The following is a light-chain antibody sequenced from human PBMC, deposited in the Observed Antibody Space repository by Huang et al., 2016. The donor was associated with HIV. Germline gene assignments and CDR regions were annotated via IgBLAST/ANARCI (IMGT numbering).Light chain of an antibody. J-gene: IGKJ4*01. CDR3: QQRSNWPLT. CDR2: DAS. CDR1: QSVSSS. V-gene: IGKV3-11*01. Sequence: EIVLTQSPATLSLSPGERANLSCRASQSVSSSLAWYQQKPGQAPRLLIYDASNRATGIPARFSGSGSGTDFTLTISSLEPEDFAVYYCQQRSNWPLTFGGGTKVDIK.